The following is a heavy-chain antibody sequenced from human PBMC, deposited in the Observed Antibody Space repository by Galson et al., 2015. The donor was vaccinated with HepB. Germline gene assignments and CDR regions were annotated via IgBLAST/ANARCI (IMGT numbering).Heavy chain of an antibody. CDR2: TYTSGST. CDR3: ARGPSSVSYFFDY. J-gene: IGHJ4*02. Sequence: ETLSLTCTVSGGAISIYYWSWIRQPAGKGLEWIGRTYTSGSTNYNPSLKGRVTMSVDTSKNHFFMKLNSVTATDTAMYYCARGPSSVSYFFDYWGQGILVTVSS. V-gene: IGHV4-4*07. D-gene: IGHD1-26*01. CDR1: GGAISIYY.